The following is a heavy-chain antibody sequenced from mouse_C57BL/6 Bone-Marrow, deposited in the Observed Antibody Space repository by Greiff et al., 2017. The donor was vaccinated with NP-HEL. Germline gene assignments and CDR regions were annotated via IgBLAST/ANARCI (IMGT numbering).Heavy chain of an antibody. D-gene: IGHD1-1*01. CDR3: AIFTTVEDLFAY. J-gene: IGHJ3*01. CDR1: GYTFTDYY. CDR2: INPYNGGT. V-gene: IGHV1-19*01. Sequence: EVQLQQSGPVLVKPGASVKMSCKASGYTFTDYYMNWVKQSHGKSLEWIGVINPYNGGTSYNQKFKGKATLTVDKSSSTAYMELNSLTSEDSAVYYCAIFTTVEDLFAYWGQGTLVTVSA.